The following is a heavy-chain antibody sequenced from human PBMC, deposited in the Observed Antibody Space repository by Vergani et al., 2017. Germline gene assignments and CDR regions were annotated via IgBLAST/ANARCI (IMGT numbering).Heavy chain of an antibody. CDR3: AIDGRYCSSTSCYVGRDWFDP. D-gene: IGHD2-2*01. Sequence: QVPLVQSGAEVKKPGASVKVSCKASVYTFTSYYMHWVRQAPGQGLEWMGIINPSGGSTSYAQKFQGRVTMTRDTSTSTVYMELSSLRSEDTAVYYCAIDGRYCSSTSCYVGRDWFDPWGQGTLVTVSS. J-gene: IGHJ5*02. V-gene: IGHV1-46*01. CDR2: INPSGGST. CDR1: VYTFTSYY.